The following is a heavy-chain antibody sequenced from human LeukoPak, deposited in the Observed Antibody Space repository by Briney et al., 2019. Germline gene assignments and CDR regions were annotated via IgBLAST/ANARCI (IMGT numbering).Heavy chain of an antibody. CDR1: GFTFSSFT. J-gene: IGHJ4*02. V-gene: IGHV3-21*01. D-gene: IGHD3-22*01. Sequence: GVSLILSCAASGFTFSSFTMNWVRQAPGKGLEWVSSISTSSYYIYYADSVKGRFTISRDNANNSLYLQMNSLRADDTAVYYCASSNYYDSSGYSYFDLWGQGTLITVSS. CDR3: ASSNYYDSSGYSYFDL. CDR2: ISTSSYYI.